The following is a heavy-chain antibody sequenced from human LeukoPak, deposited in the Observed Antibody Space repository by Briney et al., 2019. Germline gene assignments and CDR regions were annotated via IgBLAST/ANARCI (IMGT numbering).Heavy chain of an antibody. D-gene: IGHD4-23*01. Sequence: SETLSLTCAVYGGSFSGYYWSWIRQPPGKGLEWIGEINHSGSTNYNPSLKSRVTISVDASKNQFSLQLNSVTPEDTAVYYCARTTVVTYYWFDPWGQGTLVTVSS. V-gene: IGHV4-34*01. CDR2: INHSGST. CDR3: ARTTVVTYYWFDP. J-gene: IGHJ5*02. CDR1: GGSFSGYY.